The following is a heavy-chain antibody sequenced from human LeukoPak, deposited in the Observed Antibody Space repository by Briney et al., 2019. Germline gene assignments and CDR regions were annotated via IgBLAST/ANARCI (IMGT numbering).Heavy chain of an antibody. Sequence: GGSLRLSCAASGFTFHDYTMHWVGQVPGKGREWVWGLTWDSGSTVYAHCVQGRFTLSRDNAKNSLYAQMDSVRPEHTALYYCVTSDWGSPFNYWGQGTLVTVSS. CDR1: GFTFHDYT. V-gene: IGHV3-9*01. CDR3: VTSDWGSPFNY. J-gene: IGHJ4*02. D-gene: IGHD7-27*01. CDR2: LTWDSGST.